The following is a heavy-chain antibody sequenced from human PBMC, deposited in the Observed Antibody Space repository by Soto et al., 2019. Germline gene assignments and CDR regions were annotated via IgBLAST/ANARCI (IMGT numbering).Heavy chain of an antibody. CDR2: ISTDKGNT. CDR3: ARDRDWNLDY. D-gene: IGHD2-21*02. J-gene: IGHJ4*02. Sequence: LKVSCKASGYSFTTYGMTWVRQAPGQGLEWMGWISTDKGNTKYAQNFQSRATLTTDTSTSTAYMELRSLRSDDTAVYYCARDRDWNLDYWGQGTLVTVSS. CDR1: GYSFTTYG. V-gene: IGHV1-18*01.